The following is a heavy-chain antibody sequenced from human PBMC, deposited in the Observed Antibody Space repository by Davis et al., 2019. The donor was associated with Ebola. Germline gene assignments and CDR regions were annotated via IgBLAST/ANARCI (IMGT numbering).Heavy chain of an antibody. J-gene: IGHJ4*02. D-gene: IGHD3-10*01. CDR2: ISAYNGNT. CDR3: ARARFRELLEDY. CDR1: AGTFSSYG. V-gene: IGHV1-18*01. Sequence: ASVKVSCKASAGTFSSYGISWVRQAPGQGLEWMGWISAYNGNTNYAQKLQGRVTMTTDTSTSTAYMELRSLRSDDTAVYYCARARFRELLEDYWGQGTLVTVSS.